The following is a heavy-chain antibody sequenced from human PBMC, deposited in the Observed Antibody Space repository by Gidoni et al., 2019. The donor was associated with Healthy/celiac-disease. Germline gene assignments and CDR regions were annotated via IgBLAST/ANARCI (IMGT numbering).Heavy chain of an antibody. CDR3: ARGGVVAATELDY. Sequence: QVQLQESGPGLVKPSETLSLTCTVAGGSVSSGSYYWSWIRQPPGKGLEWIGYIYYSGSTNSNPSLKSRVTISVDTSKNQFSLKLSSVTAADTAVYYCARGGVVAATELDYWGQGTLVTVSS. V-gene: IGHV4-61*01. CDR1: GGSVSSGSYY. CDR2: IYYSGST. D-gene: IGHD2-15*01. J-gene: IGHJ4*02.